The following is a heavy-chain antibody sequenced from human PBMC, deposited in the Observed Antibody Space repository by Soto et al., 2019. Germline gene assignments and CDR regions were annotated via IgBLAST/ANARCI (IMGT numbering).Heavy chain of an antibody. CDR3: AARVGSSPLYYYGVDV. CDR1: GYSFSSYW. Sequence: GESLKNSCKASGYSFSSYWIGWVRQMPGKGLEWMGIIDPSDSDTRYSPSFQGQVTISADKSISTAYLQWSSLKASDTAMYYCAARVGSSPLYYYGVDVWGHGTTVTVSS. CDR2: IDPSDSDT. V-gene: IGHV5-51*01. J-gene: IGHJ6*02. D-gene: IGHD3-10*01.